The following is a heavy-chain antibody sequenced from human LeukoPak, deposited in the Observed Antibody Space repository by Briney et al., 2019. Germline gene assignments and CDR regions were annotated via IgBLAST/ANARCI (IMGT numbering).Heavy chain of an antibody. CDR2: IYYSGST. D-gene: IGHD3-9*01. Sequence: SETLSLTCTVSGGSISSSSYYWGWIRQPPGKGLEWIGSIYYSGSTYYSPSLKSRVTISVDTSKNQFSLKLSSVTAADTAVYYCASALTTYYDILTGYPQYYFDYWGQGTLVTVSS. CDR3: ASALTTYYDILTGYPQYYFDY. CDR1: GGSISSSSYY. J-gene: IGHJ4*02. V-gene: IGHV4-39*01.